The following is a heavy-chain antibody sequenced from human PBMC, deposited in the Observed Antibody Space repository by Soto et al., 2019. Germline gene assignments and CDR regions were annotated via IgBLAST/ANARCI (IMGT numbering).Heavy chain of an antibody. CDR3: ARPLFSYYYYYMAV. J-gene: IGHJ6*03. V-gene: IGHV4-34*01. Sequence: QVQLQQWGAGLLKPSETLSLTCAVYGGSFSGYYWSWIRQPPGKGLEWMGEINHSGSTNYNPSLKRRVTISVDTSKNQFSLKLSSVTAADTAVYYCARPLFSYYYYYMAVWGKGTTVTVSS. CDR1: GGSFSGYY. CDR2: INHSGST.